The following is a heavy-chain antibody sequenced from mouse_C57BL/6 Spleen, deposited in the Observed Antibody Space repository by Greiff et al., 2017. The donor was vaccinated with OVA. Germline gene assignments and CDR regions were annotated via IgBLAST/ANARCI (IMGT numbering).Heavy chain of an antibody. CDR2: IHPNSGST. CDR1: GYTFTSYW. Sequence: VQLQQPGAELVKPGASVKLSCKASGYTFTSYWMHWVKQRPGKGLEWIGMIHPNSGSTNYNEKLKSKATLTVDKSSSTAYMQLSSLTSEDSAVYYCARGERWVDYWGQGTSVTVSS. D-gene: IGHD2-3*01. V-gene: IGHV1-64*01. J-gene: IGHJ4*01. CDR3: ARGERWVDY.